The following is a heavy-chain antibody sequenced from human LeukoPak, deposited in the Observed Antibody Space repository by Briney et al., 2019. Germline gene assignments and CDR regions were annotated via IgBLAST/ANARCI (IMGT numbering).Heavy chain of an antibody. J-gene: IGHJ4*02. D-gene: IGHD4-17*01. CDR3: AKMVRSYGDYDPIDY. CDR2: ISGSGGST. V-gene: IGHV3-23*01. CDR1: GFTFSTCA. Sequence: GGSLRLSCAASGFTFSTCAMSWVRQAPGKGLEWVSAISGSGGSTYYADSVKGRFTISRDNSENTLYLQMNSLRAEDTAVYYCAKMVRSYGDYDPIDYWGQGTLVTVSS.